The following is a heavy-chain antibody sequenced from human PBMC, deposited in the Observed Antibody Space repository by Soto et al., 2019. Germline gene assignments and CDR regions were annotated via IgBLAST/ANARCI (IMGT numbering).Heavy chain of an antibody. D-gene: IGHD2-15*01. Sequence: ASVKVSCKVSGYTLTEVSIHWVRQAPGKGLEWMGGFDPENDETNYAQRFQGRFTMTEDSSTDTAFMELHSLRSDDTAAYCCTTAAFCSGATCYSGHKWFDPWGQGTLVTVSS. CDR1: GYTLTEVS. CDR2: FDPENDET. V-gene: IGHV1-24*01. CDR3: TTAAFCSGATCYSGHKWFDP. J-gene: IGHJ5*02.